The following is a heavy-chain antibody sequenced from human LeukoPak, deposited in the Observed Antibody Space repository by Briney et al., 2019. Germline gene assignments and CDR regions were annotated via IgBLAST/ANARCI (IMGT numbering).Heavy chain of an antibody. CDR2: ITRSGGDT. D-gene: IGHD4-17*01. V-gene: IGHV3-23*01. J-gene: IGHJ4*02. CDR3: ANADYGDFAFDY. CDR1: GFTFSNYA. Sequence: GGSLRLSCEASGFTFSNYAMIWVCQAPGMGLEWVAAITRSGGDTYYADSVKGRFTIFRDNSKNTLSLQMNSLRAEDKAVYYCANADYGDFAFDYWGQGTLVTVSS.